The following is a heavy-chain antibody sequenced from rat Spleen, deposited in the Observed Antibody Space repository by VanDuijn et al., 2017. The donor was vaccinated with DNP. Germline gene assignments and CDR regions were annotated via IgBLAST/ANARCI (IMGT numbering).Heavy chain of an antibody. V-gene: IGHV5-7*01. CDR2: SSYDGSRV. Sequence: EVQLVESGGGLVQSGRSLKLSCAASGFTFSDHNMAWVRQVPKKGLEWVASSSYDGSRVHYRDSVKGRFTISRDNAENTVYLQMSSLRSEDTATYYCASWAPIAPLSTSNYWGQGVMVTVSS. CDR3: ASWAPIAPLSTSNY. D-gene: IGHD1-2*01. J-gene: IGHJ2*01. CDR1: GFTFSDHN.